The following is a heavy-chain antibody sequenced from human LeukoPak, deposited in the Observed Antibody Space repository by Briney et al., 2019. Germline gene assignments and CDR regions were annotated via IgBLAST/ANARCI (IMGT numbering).Heavy chain of an antibody. V-gene: IGHV4-61*01. Sequence: PSQTLSLTCTVSGGSISSGSYYWSWIRQPPGKGLEWIGYIYYSGSTNYNPSLKSRVTISVDTSKNQFSLKLSSVTAADTAVYYCARVGAGLANGYMDVWGKGTTVTVSS. CDR1: GGSISSGSYY. D-gene: IGHD3-10*01. CDR3: ARVGAGLANGYMDV. CDR2: IYYSGST. J-gene: IGHJ6*03.